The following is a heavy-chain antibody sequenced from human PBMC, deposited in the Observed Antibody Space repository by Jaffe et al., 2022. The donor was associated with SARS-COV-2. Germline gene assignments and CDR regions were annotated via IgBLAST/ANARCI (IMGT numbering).Heavy chain of an antibody. V-gene: IGHV4-39*01. CDR2: IFDSGNT. J-gene: IGHJ4*02. D-gene: IGHD1-26*01. Sequence: QLQLQESGPGLVKPSETLSLACSVSGGSIRGSNHYWAWVRQPPGKGLEWIGSIFDSGNTYYNAYLKSRVTMSVDTSKNHFSLKVNSVTVADTAVYYCARHSRVIVGATCCFDYWGLGTLVTVSS. CDR1: GGSIRGSNHY. CDR3: ARHSRVIVGATCCFDY.